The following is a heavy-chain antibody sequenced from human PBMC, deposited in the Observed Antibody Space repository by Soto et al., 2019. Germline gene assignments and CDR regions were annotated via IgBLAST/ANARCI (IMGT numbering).Heavy chain of an antibody. J-gene: IGHJ3*02. V-gene: IGHV4-31*03. CDR3: ARGDIVVVPAAMGAFDI. D-gene: IGHD2-2*01. CDR2: IYYSGST. CDR1: GGSISRGGYY. Sequence: QVQLQESGPGLVKPSQTLSLTCTVSGGSISRGGYYWSWIRQHPGKGREWIGYIYYSGSTYYNPSLKSRVTISVDTSKNQFSLKLSSVTAADTAVYYCARGDIVVVPAAMGAFDIWGQGTMVTVSS.